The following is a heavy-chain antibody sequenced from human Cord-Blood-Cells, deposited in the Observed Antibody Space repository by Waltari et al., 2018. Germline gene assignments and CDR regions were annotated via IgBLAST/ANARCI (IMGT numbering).Heavy chain of an antibody. Sequence: QVQLVQSGAEVKKPGASVKVSCKASGYTFTRHSLHWVRKAPGQGFEWMGIINPSGGSTSYAQKFQGRVTMTRDTSTSTVYMELSSLRSEDTAVYYCARAAVVTAGPTRYFDLWGRGTLVTVSS. V-gene: IGHV1-46*03. CDR3: ARAAVVTAGPTRYFDL. CDR2: INPSGGST. D-gene: IGHD2-21*02. CDR1: GYTFTRHS. J-gene: IGHJ2*01.